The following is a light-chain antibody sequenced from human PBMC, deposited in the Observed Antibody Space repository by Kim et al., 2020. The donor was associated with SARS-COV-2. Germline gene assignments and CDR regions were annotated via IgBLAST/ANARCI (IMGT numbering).Light chain of an antibody. V-gene: IGKV3-15*01. CDR3: QQYNNWPQT. Sequence: EKVVTQSPATLSVSPGERVTLSCRASQSVSSDLAWYQQKPGQAPRLLIYGASTRATGIPARFSGSGSGTEFTLTISSLQSEDFAVYYCQQYNNWPQTFGQGNKVDIK. CDR1: QSVSSD. J-gene: IGKJ1*01. CDR2: GAS.